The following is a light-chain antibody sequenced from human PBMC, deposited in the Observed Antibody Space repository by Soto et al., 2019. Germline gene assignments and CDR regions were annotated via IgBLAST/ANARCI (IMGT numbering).Light chain of an antibody. Sequence: QSALTQPASVSGSPGQSITFSCTGTSSDVGGYNYVSWYQHHPGKAPKLMIYGVNKRPSGVSDRFSGSKSGNTASLTISGLQAEDEADYYCCSYAGTFHVLFGGGTKLTVL. CDR1: SSDVGGYNY. CDR3: CSYAGTFHVL. CDR2: GVN. J-gene: IGLJ2*01. V-gene: IGLV2-14*03.